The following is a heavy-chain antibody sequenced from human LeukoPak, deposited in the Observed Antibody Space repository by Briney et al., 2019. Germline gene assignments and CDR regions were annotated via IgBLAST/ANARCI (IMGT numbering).Heavy chain of an antibody. J-gene: IGHJ4*02. CDR2: IYHSGST. D-gene: IGHD6-13*01. Sequence: PSETLSLTCTVSGYSISSGYYWGWIRQPPGKGLEWIGSIYHSGSTYYNPSLKSRVTISVDTSKNQFSLKLSSVTAADTAVYYCARDPVIAAAGNGENYWGQGTLVTVSS. CDR1: GYSISSGYY. V-gene: IGHV4-38-2*02. CDR3: ARDPVIAAAGNGENY.